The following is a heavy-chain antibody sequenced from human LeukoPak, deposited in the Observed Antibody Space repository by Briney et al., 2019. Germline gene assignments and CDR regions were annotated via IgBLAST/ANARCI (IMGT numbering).Heavy chain of an antibody. CDR3: AKDRVPNSSGWYGFDY. CDR2: ISYDGSKK. V-gene: IGHV3-30*18. D-gene: IGHD6-19*01. CDR1: VFTFSSYG. Sequence: GGALRLSCAASVFTFSSYGMHGVRQARGKGLEWVAGISYDGSKKYYAESVKGRFSSSRDNSKNTLYLQMNSLRAEDTAVYYCAKDRVPNSSGWYGFDYWGQGTLVTASS. J-gene: IGHJ4*02.